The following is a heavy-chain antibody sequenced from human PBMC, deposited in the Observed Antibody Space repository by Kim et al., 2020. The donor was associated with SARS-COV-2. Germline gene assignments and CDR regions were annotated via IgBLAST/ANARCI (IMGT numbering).Heavy chain of an antibody. CDR3: ASPLDEYDILTGYRSDAFDI. J-gene: IGHJ3*02. Sequence: ASVKVSCKASGYTFTSYAMHWVRQAPGQRLEWMGWINAGNGNTKYSQKFQGRVTITRDTSASTAYMELSSLRSEDTAVYYCASPLDEYDILTGYRSDAFDIWGQGTMVTVSS. CDR2: INAGNGNT. D-gene: IGHD3-9*01. V-gene: IGHV1-3*01. CDR1: GYTFTSYA.